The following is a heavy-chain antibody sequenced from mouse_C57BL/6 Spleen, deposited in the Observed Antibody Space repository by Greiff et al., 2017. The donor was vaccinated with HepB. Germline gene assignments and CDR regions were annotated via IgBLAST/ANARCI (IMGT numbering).Heavy chain of an antibody. CDR1: GYAFSSYW. J-gene: IGHJ1*03. Sequence: VQLQQSGAELVKPGASVKISCKASGYAFSSYWMNWVKQRPGKGLEWIGQIYPGDGDTNYNGKFKGKATLTADKSSSTADMQLSSLTSEDSAVYFCARLITTVVPGLSDVWGTGTTVTVSS. CDR3: ARLITTVVPGLSDV. V-gene: IGHV1-80*01. D-gene: IGHD1-1*01. CDR2: IYPGDGDT.